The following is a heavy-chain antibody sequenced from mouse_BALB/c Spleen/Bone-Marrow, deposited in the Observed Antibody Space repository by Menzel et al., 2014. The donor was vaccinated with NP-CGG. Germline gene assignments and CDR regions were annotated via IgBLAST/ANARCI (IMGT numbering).Heavy chain of an antibody. Sequence: QVQLKHSGAELARPGASVKLSCKASGYTFTDYYINWMKQRTGQGLEWIGEIYPGSDNTYYNEKFKGKATLTADKSSNTTYMQLSSLTSEDSAVYFCARTTTATSYWGQGTLVTVSA. CDR1: GYTFTDYY. D-gene: IGHD1-2*01. CDR3: ARTTTATSY. J-gene: IGHJ3*01. CDR2: IYPGSDNT. V-gene: IGHV1-77*01.